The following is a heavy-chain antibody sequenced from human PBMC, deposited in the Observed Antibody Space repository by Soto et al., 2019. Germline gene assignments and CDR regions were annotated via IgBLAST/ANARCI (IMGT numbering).Heavy chain of an antibody. CDR2: IFYRGNT. J-gene: IGHJ6*03. D-gene: IGHD5-12*01. V-gene: IGHV4-39*01. CDR1: GGSFSSTNSY. CDR3: ARHRYVAYYYYMDV. Sequence: QLQLQESGPGLVKPSETLSLTCTVSGGSFSSTNSYWGWIRQPPGKGLEWIGSIFYRGNTYYNPSLQSRVTVSDDPSRNHFSLKLSSVTAADTAVYYCARHRYVAYYYYMDVWGKGTTVPVSS.